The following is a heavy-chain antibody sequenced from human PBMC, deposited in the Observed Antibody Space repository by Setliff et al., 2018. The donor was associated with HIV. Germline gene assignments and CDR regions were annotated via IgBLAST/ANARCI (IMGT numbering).Heavy chain of an antibody. D-gene: IGHD4-17*01. Sequence: SETLSLTCTVSGGSISSHYWSWIRQPPGKGLEWIGYIFYIGSTNYNPSLKSRVTISLDTSKNQFSLKLSSVTAADTAVYYCARDRYGDYAYFDYWGQGTLVTVSS. J-gene: IGHJ4*02. CDR3: ARDRYGDYAYFDY. V-gene: IGHV4-59*11. CDR1: GGSISSHY. CDR2: IFYIGST.